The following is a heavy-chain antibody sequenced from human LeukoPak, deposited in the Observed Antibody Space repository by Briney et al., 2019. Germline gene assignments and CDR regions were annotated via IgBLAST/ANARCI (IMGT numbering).Heavy chain of an antibody. J-gene: IGHJ4*02. V-gene: IGHV1-3*01. CDR3: ARVCLGSRLSSGWPYFDY. Sequence: ASVKVSCKASGYTFTSYAMHWVRQAPGQRLEWMGWINAGNGNTKYSQKFQGRVTITRDTSASTAYMELSSLRSEDTAVYYCARVCLGSRLSSGWPYFDYWGQGTLVTVSS. D-gene: IGHD6-19*01. CDR1: GYTFTSYA. CDR2: INAGNGNT.